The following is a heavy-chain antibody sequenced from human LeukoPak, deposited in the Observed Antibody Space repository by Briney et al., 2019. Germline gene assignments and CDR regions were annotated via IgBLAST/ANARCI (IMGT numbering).Heavy chain of an antibody. CDR2: SISSSDHS. CDR3: ARDFSDWSRDY. V-gene: IGHV3-21*01. J-gene: IGHJ4*01. CDR1: GFTFSPFG. Sequence: GESLRLSCVASGFTFSPFGMTWVRQAPGQGLEWVSSISSSDHSSYADSVKGRFITSRDNAKNSLYLQMSNLRVEDTAVYYCARDFSDWSRDYWGHGTLVTVSS. D-gene: IGHD6-19*01.